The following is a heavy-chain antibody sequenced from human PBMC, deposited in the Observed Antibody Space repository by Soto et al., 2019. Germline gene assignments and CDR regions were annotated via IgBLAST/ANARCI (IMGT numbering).Heavy chain of an antibody. CDR2: INHSGST. Sequence: SLTCAVYGGSFSGYYWSWIRQPPGKGLEWIGEINHSGSTNYNPSLKSRVTISVDTSKNQFSLKLSSVTAADTAVYYCARGRAVTDYWGQGTLVTVSS. CDR3: ARGRAVTDY. CDR1: GGSFSGYY. V-gene: IGHV4-34*01. J-gene: IGHJ4*02. D-gene: IGHD4-4*01.